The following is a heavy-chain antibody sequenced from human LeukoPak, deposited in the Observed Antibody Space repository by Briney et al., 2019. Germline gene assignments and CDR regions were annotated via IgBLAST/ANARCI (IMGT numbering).Heavy chain of an antibody. CDR1: GGSISSSSYY. Sequence: SETLSPTCTVSGGSISSSSYYWGWIRQPPGKGLEWIGSIYYSGSTYYNPSLKSRVTISVDTSKNQFSLKLSSVTAADTAVYYCARQITILGVVYYFDYWGQGTLVTVSS. CDR3: ARQITILGVVYYFDY. V-gene: IGHV4-39*01. J-gene: IGHJ4*02. D-gene: IGHD3-3*01. CDR2: IYYSGST.